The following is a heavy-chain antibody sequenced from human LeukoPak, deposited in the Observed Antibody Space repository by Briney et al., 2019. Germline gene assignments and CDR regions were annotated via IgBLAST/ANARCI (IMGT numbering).Heavy chain of an antibody. CDR1: GFTFGTYA. Sequence: PGGSLRPSGAASGFTFGTYAMSWARQPPGKGLGWVSAISGSGGSTYYADSVKGRFTISRDNSKNTLYLQMNSLRAEDTAVYYCANFVVPAAISEGGWFDPWGQGTLVTVSS. V-gene: IGHV3-23*01. CDR3: ANFVVPAAISEGGWFDP. D-gene: IGHD2-2*02. J-gene: IGHJ5*02. CDR2: ISGSGGST.